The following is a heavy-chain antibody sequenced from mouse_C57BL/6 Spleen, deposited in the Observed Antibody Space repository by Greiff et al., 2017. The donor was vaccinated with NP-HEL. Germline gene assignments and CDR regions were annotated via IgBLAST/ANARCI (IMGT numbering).Heavy chain of an antibody. D-gene: IGHD2-1*01. CDR1: GYAFSSSW. V-gene: IGHV1-82*01. Sequence: QVQLQQSGPELVKPGASVKISCKASGYAFSSSWMNWVKQRPGKGLEWIGRIYPGDGDTNYNGKFKGKATLTADKSSSTAYMQLSSLTSEDSAVYFCARERNYGNYLDYWGQGTTLTVSS. CDR3: ARERNYGNYLDY. J-gene: IGHJ2*01. CDR2: IYPGDGDT.